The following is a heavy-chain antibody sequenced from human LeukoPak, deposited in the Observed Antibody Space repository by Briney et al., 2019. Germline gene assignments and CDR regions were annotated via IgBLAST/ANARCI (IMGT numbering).Heavy chain of an antibody. CDR2: IRSKAYGGTT. CDR3: TRDPYYGSGPYYFDY. V-gene: IGHV3-49*04. D-gene: IGHD3-10*01. J-gene: IGHJ4*02. Sequence: GGSLRLSCTASGFTFGDYAMSWVRQAPGKGLEWVGFIRSKAYGGTTEYAASVKGRFTISRDDSKSIAYLQMNSLKTEDTAVYYCTRDPYYGSGPYYFDYWGQGTLVTVSS. CDR1: GFTFGDYA.